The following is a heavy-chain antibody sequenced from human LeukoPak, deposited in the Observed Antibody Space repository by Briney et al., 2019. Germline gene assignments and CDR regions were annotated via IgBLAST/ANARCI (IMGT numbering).Heavy chain of an antibody. Sequence: PGGSLRLSCAASGFTFSSYWMHWVRQAPGKGLVWVSRTSSDGSSTSYADSVKGRFTISRDNAKNTLYLQMNSLRAEDTAVYYCARCDYDFWRLDYWGQGTLVTVSS. D-gene: IGHD3-3*01. V-gene: IGHV3-74*01. J-gene: IGHJ4*02. CDR2: TSSDGSST. CDR1: GFTFSSYW. CDR3: ARCDYDFWRLDY.